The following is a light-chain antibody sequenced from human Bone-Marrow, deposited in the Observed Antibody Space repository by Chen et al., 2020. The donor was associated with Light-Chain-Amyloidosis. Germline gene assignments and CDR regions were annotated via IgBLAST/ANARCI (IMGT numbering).Light chain of an antibody. Sequence: SYVLTQPSSVSVAPGQTATIACGGNNIGSTSVHWYQQTPGQAPLLVVYDDSDRPSGIPERLAAANSGKTATRTISRVNAGDAADNYCQVWDRSSDRPGFGGGTRRTVL. CDR3: QVWDRSSDRPG. CDR1: NIGSTS. J-gene: IGLJ3*02. CDR2: DDS. V-gene: IGLV3-21*02.